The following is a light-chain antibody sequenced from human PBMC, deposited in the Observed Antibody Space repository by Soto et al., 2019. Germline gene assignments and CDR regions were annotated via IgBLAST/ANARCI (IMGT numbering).Light chain of an antibody. CDR2: ATS. CDR3: QQTARSPWT. CDR1: QSMNHY. V-gene: IGKV1-39*01. J-gene: IGKJ1*01. Sequence: DIQMTQSPSSLSASVGDRVTITCRASQSMNHYLNWYQQKPGTAPKLLIYATSDLESGVPSRFSGSGSGTDFTLTISGLQPDDFATYYCQQTARSPWTFGPGTRVEVK.